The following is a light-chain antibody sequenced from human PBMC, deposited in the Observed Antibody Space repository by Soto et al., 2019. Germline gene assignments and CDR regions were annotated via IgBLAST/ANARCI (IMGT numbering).Light chain of an antibody. Sequence: VLTQSPGTLSLSPGDRATLSCRASQRVSGSSLAWYQQKPGQAPRLLIYGVSSRATGVPDRFSGNGSGADFTLTISRLEPEDFAVYHCQQYGNSPSFGQGTKLEI. CDR3: QQYGNSPS. V-gene: IGKV3-20*01. J-gene: IGKJ2*01. CDR1: QRVSGSS. CDR2: GVS.